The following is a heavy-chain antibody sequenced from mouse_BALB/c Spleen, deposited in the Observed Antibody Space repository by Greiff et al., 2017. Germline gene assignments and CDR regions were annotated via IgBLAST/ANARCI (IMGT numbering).Heavy chain of an antibody. CDR2: INPSNGGT. CDR3: TRIGGYYPYYYAMDY. CDR1: GYTFTSYY. J-gene: IGHJ4*01. D-gene: IGHD2-3*01. V-gene: IGHV1S81*02. Sequence: QVQLQQSGAELVKPGASVKLSCKASGYTFTSYYMYWVKQRPGQGLEWIGEINPSNGGTNFNEKFKSKATLTVDKSSSTAYMQLSSLTSEDSAVYYCTRIGGYYPYYYAMDYWGQGTSVTVSS.